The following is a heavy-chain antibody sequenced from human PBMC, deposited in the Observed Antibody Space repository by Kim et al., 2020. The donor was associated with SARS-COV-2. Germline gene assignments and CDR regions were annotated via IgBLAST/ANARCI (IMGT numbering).Heavy chain of an antibody. J-gene: IGHJ6*04. Sequence: SETLSLTCTVSGGSISSYYWSWIRQPPGKGLEWIGYIYYSGSTNYNPSLKSRVTISVDTSKNQFSLKLSSVTAADTAVYYCARGDSSGWYGVPGSDQYFYYYGMDVRGKGATVTVTS. D-gene: IGHD6-19*01. V-gene: IGHV4-59*01. CDR2: IYYSGST. CDR1: GGSISSYY. CDR3: ARGDSSGWYGVPGSDQYFYYYGMDV.